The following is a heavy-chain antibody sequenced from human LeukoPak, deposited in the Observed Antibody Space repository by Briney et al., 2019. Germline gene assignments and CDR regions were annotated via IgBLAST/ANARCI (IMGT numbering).Heavy chain of an antibody. CDR3: AKGPRIAARPASLGTIDY. CDR1: GFTFSSYG. CDR2: IWYGGSNK. Sequence: GGSLRLSCAASGFTFSSYGMHWVRQAPGKGLEWVAVIWYGGSNKYYADSVKGRFTISRDNSKNTLYLKMNSLRAEDTAVYYCAKGPRIAARPASLGTIDYWGQGTLVTVSS. J-gene: IGHJ4*02. D-gene: IGHD6-6*01. V-gene: IGHV3-30*02.